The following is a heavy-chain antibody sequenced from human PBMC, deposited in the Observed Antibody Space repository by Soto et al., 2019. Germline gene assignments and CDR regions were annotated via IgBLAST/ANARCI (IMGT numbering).Heavy chain of an antibody. Sequence: GESLKISCGGSGYSFAGYWIVWVRQMPGKGLEWMGIVYPSDSRTKYSPSFEGQVTFSADTSTNTAYLQWTSLKASDTAMYYCARGNVANWFGPWGQGTLVTVSS. J-gene: IGHJ5*02. CDR3: ARGNVANWFGP. CDR1: GYSFAGYW. CDR2: VYPSDSRT. V-gene: IGHV5-51*01.